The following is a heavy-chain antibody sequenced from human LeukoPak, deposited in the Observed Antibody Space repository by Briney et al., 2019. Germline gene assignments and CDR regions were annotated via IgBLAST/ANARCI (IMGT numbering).Heavy chain of an antibody. CDR3: AREYVHHADY. CDR1: GGSISSSSYY. J-gene: IGHJ4*02. D-gene: IGHD1-14*01. V-gene: IGHV4-39*07. Sequence: SETLSLTCTVSGGSISSSSYYWGWIRQPPWKGLEWIGSIYYSGSTYYNPSLKSRVTISVDTSKNQFSLKLSSVTAADTAVYYCAREYVHHADYWGQGTLVTVSS. CDR2: IYYSGST.